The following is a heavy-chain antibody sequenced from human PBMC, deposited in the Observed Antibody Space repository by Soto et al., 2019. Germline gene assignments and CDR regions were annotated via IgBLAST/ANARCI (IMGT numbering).Heavy chain of an antibody. CDR2: IFPSDSDT. D-gene: IGHD3-10*01. V-gene: IGHV5-51*01. CDR3: ARLGSGFDY. CDR1: GYGFSTYW. J-gene: IGHJ4*02. Sequence: GESLKISCRGFGYGFSTYWIGWVRQMPGKGLEWMGIIFPSDSDTRYSPSFQGQVTISADKSINTAYLHWSSLKTSDTAMYYCARLGSGFDYWGQGTLVTVSS.